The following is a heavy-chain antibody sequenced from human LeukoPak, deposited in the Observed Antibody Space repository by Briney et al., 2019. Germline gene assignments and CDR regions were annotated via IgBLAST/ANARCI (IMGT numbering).Heavy chain of an antibody. CDR3: AKGGNSEYSSSSY. Sequence: PSETLSLTCAVSGYSISSCYYWGWIRQPPGKGLEWIGSIYHSGSTYYNPSLKSRVTISVDTSKNQFSLKLNSVTAADTAVYYCAKGGNSEYSSSSYWGQGTLVTVSS. D-gene: IGHD6-6*01. CDR1: GYSISSCYY. J-gene: IGHJ4*02. CDR2: IYHSGST. V-gene: IGHV4-38-2*01.